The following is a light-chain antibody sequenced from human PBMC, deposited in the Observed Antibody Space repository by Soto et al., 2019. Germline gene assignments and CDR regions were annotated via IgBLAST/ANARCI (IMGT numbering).Light chain of an antibody. Sequence: EIVLTQSPGTLSLSPGERATLSCRASQSVSSSYLAWYQQKAGQAPRLLIYDTSSRTTGIPNRFSGSGSGTDFPLSISRLEPEDFAVYYCQQYGNLPFTFGPGTKVDFK. V-gene: IGKV3-20*01. CDR1: QSVSSSY. J-gene: IGKJ3*01. CDR2: DTS. CDR3: QQYGNLPFT.